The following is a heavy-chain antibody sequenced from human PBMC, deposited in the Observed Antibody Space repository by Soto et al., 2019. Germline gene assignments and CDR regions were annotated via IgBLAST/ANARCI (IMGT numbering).Heavy chain of an antibody. D-gene: IGHD3-10*01. J-gene: IGHJ6*02. V-gene: IGHV4-39*01. CDR1: GGSISSSSYY. CDR3: ARQGFGQLHGLVDV. CDR2: IFYSGST. Sequence: PSETLSLTCTVSGGSISSSSYYWGWIRQPPGKGLEWIGSIFYSGSTYYNPSLKSRVTISVDTSKNQFSLMLSSVTAADTALYYCARQGFGQLHGLVDVWGPGTTVTVSS.